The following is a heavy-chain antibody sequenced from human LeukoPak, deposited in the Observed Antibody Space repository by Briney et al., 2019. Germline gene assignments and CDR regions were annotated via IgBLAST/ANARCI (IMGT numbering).Heavy chain of an antibody. V-gene: IGHV1-18*01. Sequence: ASVKVSCKASGYTITSYGISWVRQAPGQGLEWMGWISAYNGNTNYAQKLQGRVTMTTDTSTSTAYMELRSLRSDDTAVYYCARDNYYGSGSYYNVYYYYYYMDVWGKGTTVTVSS. CDR2: ISAYNGNT. CDR1: GYTITSYG. CDR3: ARDNYYGSGSYYNVYYYYYYMDV. D-gene: IGHD3-10*01. J-gene: IGHJ6*03.